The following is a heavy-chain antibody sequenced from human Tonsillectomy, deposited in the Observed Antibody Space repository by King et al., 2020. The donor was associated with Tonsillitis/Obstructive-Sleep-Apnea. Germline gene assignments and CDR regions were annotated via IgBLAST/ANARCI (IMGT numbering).Heavy chain of an antibody. CDR1: GGSISSYY. CDR3: AREESVMNAFDI. D-gene: IGHD2-8*01. J-gene: IGHJ3*02. CDR2: IHYSGGT. Sequence: VQLQESGPGLVKPSETLSLTCTVSGGSISSYYWTWIRQPPGKGLEWIGYIHYSGGTKYNPSLKSRVPISVDTSKNQLALKLGSVPSANTAVYYCAREESVMNAFDIWVQATMLTVPS. V-gene: IGHV4-59*01.